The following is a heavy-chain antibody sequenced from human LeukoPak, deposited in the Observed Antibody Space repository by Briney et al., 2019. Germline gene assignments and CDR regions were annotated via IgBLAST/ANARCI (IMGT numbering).Heavy chain of an antibody. CDR1: GGSISSYY. CDR2: IYHSGST. D-gene: IGHD4-23*01. V-gene: IGHV4-38-2*02. CDR3: AWRGDYGGPPGAFDI. J-gene: IGHJ3*02. Sequence: SETLSLTCTVSGGSISSYYWGWIRQPPGKGLEWIGSIYHSGSTYYNPSLKSRVTISVDTSKNQFSLKLSSVTAADTAVYYCAWRGDYGGPPGAFDIWGQGTMVTVSS.